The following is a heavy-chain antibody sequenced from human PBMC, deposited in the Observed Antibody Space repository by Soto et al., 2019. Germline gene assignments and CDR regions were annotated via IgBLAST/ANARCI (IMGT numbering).Heavy chain of an antibody. J-gene: IGHJ4*02. CDR1: GGSVNNNAFS. CDR3: ARNSLLSYGPSRTTVTTHFDY. CDR2: ISSSGRA. Sequence: PSETLSLTCTVSGGSVNNNAFSWTWIRQHPGKGPECIGHISSSGRASYNPSLKSRVTISVDTSKNQFSLKLSSVTAADTAVYYCARNSLLSYGPSRTTVTTHFDYWGQGTLVSVSS. D-gene: IGHD4-4*01. V-gene: IGHV4-61*08.